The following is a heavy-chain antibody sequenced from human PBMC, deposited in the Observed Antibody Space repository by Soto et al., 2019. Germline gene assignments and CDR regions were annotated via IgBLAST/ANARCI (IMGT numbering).Heavy chain of an antibody. D-gene: IGHD6-13*01. CDR1: GDSISSDDYY. V-gene: IGHV4-30-4*01. CDR3: ARDRGSSWMYKWFDP. J-gene: IGHJ5*02. Sequence: SETLSLTCTVSGDSISSDDYYWSWIRQAPGKGLEWIGHIYYSGSTYYNPSLKSRVTISLDTSKNQFSLNLISVTAADTVVYYCARDRGSSWMYKWFDPWGQGTQVTVSS. CDR2: IYYSGST.